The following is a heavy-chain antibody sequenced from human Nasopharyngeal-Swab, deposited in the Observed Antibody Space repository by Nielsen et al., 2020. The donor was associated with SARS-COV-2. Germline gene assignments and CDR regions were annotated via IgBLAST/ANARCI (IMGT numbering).Heavy chain of an antibody. D-gene: IGHD5-18*01. Sequence: SVKVSCKASGYTFTGYYMHWVRQAPEQGLEWMGWINPNSGGTNYAQKFQGRVTMTRDTSISTAYVELSRLRSDDTAVYYCARKEATAMEELYYYGMDVWGQGTTVTVSS. CDR3: ARKEATAMEELYYYGMDV. V-gene: IGHV1-2*02. CDR1: GYTFTGYY. CDR2: INPNSGGT. J-gene: IGHJ6*02.